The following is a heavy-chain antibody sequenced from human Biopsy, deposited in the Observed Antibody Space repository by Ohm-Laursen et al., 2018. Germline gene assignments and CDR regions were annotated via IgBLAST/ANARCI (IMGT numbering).Heavy chain of an antibody. CDR1: GFTFSSYE. Sequence: GSLRLSCTASGFTFSSYEMNWVRQAPGKGLEWVSYISSSGSTIHYADSVKGRFTISRDNAKNTLHLQMNSLRAEDTAVYYCTGDSGGLGDYWGQGTLVTVSS. V-gene: IGHV3-48*03. J-gene: IGHJ4*02. CDR3: TGDSGGLGDY. CDR2: ISSSGSTI. D-gene: IGHD2-8*02.